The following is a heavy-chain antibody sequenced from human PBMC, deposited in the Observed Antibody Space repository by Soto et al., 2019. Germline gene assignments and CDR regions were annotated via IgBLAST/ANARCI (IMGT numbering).Heavy chain of an antibody. CDR3: TTDPSIVY. CDR2: ISGGGSTT. Sequence: EVQLLESGGGLVQPGGSLRLSCAASGFTFSNYAMNWVRQAPGKGLEWVSAISGGGSTTYYADSVKGRFTISRDNSKNTLYLQMNSLKTEDTAVYYCTTDPSIVYWGQGTLVTVSS. V-gene: IGHV3-23*01. J-gene: IGHJ4*02. D-gene: IGHD2-2*01. CDR1: GFTFSNYA.